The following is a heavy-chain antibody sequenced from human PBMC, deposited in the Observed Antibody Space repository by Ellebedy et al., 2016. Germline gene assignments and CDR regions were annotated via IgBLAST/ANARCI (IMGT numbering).Heavy chain of an antibody. CDR2: IKEDGSVK. CDR1: EFTFSNYW. CDR3: ARVVSWGWFDP. V-gene: IGHV3-7*01. Sequence: GESLKISXAASEFTFSNYWMGWVRQAPGKGLEWVANIKEDGSVKYYVDSVGGRFTISRDNAKNSLFLQMNSLSVDDTALYYCARVVSWGWFDPWGQGTLVTVSS. D-gene: IGHD5/OR15-5a*01. J-gene: IGHJ5*02.